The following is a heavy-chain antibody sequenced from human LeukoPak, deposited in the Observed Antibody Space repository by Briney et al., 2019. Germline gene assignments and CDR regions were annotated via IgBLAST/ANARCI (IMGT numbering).Heavy chain of an antibody. CDR2: IYYSGST. CDR1: GGSISSGIYY. CDR3: SRGSAPAAYYYFDS. J-gene: IGHJ4*02. V-gene: IGHV4-31*03. Sequence: SETLSLTCTVSGGSISSGIYYWSWIRQHPGKGLEWIGYIYYSGSTYYNPSLQSRVTISVDTSENRFSLKLSSVTAADTAVYFCSRGSAPAAYYYFDSWGQGTLVTVSS. D-gene: IGHD2-2*01.